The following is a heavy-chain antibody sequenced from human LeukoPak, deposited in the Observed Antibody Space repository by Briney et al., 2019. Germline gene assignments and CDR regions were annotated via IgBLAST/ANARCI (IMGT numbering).Heavy chain of an antibody. CDR2: ISYDGSDK. CDR3: AKFRADSSGWPFDY. CDR1: GFTFNTYT. D-gene: IGHD6-19*01. V-gene: IGHV3-30-3*02. Sequence: GGSLRLSCAASGFTFNTYTMNWVRQASGKGLEWVALISYDGSDKYYADSVKGRFTISRDNSKNTLYLQMNSLRTEDTAIYYCAKFRADSSGWPFDYWGQGTLVTVSS. J-gene: IGHJ4*02.